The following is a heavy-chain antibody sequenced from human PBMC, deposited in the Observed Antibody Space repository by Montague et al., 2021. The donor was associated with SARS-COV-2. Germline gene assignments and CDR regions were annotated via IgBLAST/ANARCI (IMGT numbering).Heavy chain of an antibody. CDR2: ISWNSGSI. D-gene: IGHD3-22*01. CDR3: AKDGGHSSGYYYEGGFDS. Sequence: SLRLSCAASGFIFEDYAMHWVRQAPGKGLEWVSGISWNSGSIAYADSVKGRFTITRENAKNSLYLQMSSLRPEDTALYYCAKDGGHSSGYYYEGGFDSWGQGAPVSVSS. J-gene: IGHJ4*02. V-gene: IGHV3-9*01. CDR1: GFIFEDYA.